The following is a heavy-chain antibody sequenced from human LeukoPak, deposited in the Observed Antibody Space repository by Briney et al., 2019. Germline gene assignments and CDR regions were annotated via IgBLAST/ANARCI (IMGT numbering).Heavy chain of an antibody. V-gene: IGHV3-53*01. CDR3: AREAYGSGNYPFDL. CDR2: IYSGGST. CDR1: GFTVSTNY. Sequence: GGSLRLSCAASGFTVSTNYMSWVRQAPGKGLEWVSVIYSGGSTYYADSVKGRFTISRDNAKNSLYLQMNSLRAEDTAVYYCAREAYGSGNYPFDLWGQGTLVTVSS. D-gene: IGHD3-10*01. J-gene: IGHJ4*02.